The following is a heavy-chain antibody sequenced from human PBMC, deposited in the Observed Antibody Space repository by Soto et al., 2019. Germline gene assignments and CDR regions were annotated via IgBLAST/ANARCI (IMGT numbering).Heavy chain of an antibody. Sequence: EVQLAESGGGLVKPGGSLRLSCATSGFRFSTYSMNLVRQAPGKGLVRVSLSTSSSGYIYYADSVKGRFTISRDNAKNSLYLEMNSLRAEDTAVYYCARETDIVVVVTTNGMDVWGQGTTVTVSS. V-gene: IGHV3-21*01. J-gene: IGHJ6*02. CDR3: ARETDIVVVVTTNGMDV. D-gene: IGHD2-15*01. CDR1: GFRFSTYS. CDR2: STSSSGYI.